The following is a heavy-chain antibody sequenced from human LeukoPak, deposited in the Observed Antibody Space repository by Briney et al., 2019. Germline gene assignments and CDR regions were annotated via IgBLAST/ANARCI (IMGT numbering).Heavy chain of an antibody. V-gene: IGHV3-30*18. Sequence: GRSLRLSCAASGFTFSSYGMHWVRQAPGKGLEWVAVISYDGSNKYYADSVKGRFTISRDNSKNTLYLQMNSLRAEDTAVYHCAKDYYDSSGYYYYGMDVWGQGTTVTVSS. J-gene: IGHJ6*02. CDR1: GFTFSSYG. CDR2: ISYDGSNK. D-gene: IGHD3-22*01. CDR3: AKDYYDSSGYYYYGMDV.